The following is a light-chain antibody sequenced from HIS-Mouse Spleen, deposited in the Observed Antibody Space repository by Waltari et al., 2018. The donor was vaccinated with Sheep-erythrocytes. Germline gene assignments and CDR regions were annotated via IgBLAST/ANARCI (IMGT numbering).Light chain of an antibody. Sequence: QSVLTQPPSVSAAPGQKVTISCSGSSSNIGNNYVSWYQQRPGTAPKLLIYDTHKRPAGMPYRFSGSKSGTSATLGITGLQTGDEADYYCGTWDSSLSAGVFGGGTKLTVL. J-gene: IGLJ3*02. CDR1: SSNIGNNY. CDR2: DTH. CDR3: GTWDSSLSAGV. V-gene: IGLV1-51*01.